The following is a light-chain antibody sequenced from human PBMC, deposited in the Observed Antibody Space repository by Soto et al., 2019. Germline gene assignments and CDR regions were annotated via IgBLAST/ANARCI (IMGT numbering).Light chain of an antibody. J-gene: IGLJ1*01. CDR3: CSYAGGPYV. V-gene: IGLV2-11*01. CDR1: SSDVGGYDY. Sequence: ALTQPRSVSGSPGQSVAISCTGTSSDVGGYDYVSWYQQHPGKAPNVIIFDVSKRPSGVPDRFSGSKSGNTASLTISGLQAEDEADYYCCSYAGGPYVFGTGTKVTVL. CDR2: DVS.